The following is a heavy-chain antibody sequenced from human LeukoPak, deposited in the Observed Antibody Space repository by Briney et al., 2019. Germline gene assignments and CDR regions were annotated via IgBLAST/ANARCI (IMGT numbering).Heavy chain of an antibody. Sequence: GGSLRLSCAASGSTFSSYAMSWVRQAPGKGLEWVSAISGSGGSTYYADSVKGRFTISRDNSKNTLYLQMNSLRAEDTAVYYCAKDGGYSYGYGKYYWGHGTLVTVSS. V-gene: IGHV3-23*01. CDR3: AKDGGYSYGYGKYY. CDR2: ISGSGGST. D-gene: IGHD5-18*01. CDR1: GSTFSSYA. J-gene: IGHJ4*01.